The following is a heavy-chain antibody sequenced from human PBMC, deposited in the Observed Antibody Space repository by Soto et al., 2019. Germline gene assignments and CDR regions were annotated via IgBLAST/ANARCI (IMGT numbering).Heavy chain of an antibody. CDR2: INPMLGVA. CDR3: ARGNGWFDP. Sequence: ASVKVSCKASGGSFSSLVISWLRQAPGQGPEWMGGINPMLGVANFAQKFQDRVTITADESTTTAYMELSSLRSEDTAVYYCARGNGWFDPWGQGTLVTVSS. V-gene: IGHV1-69*10. D-gene: IGHD2-8*01. J-gene: IGHJ5*02. CDR1: GGSFSSLV.